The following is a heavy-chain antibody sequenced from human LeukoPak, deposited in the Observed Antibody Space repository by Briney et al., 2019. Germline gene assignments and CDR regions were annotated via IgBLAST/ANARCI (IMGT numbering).Heavy chain of an antibody. D-gene: IGHD2-21*02. CDR1: GLTFSAYG. CDR2: ISYDGSDK. V-gene: IGHV3-30*18. Sequence: GRSLRLSCAASGLTFSAYGMHWVRQATGKGLEWVAVISYDGSDKYYADSVKGRFTISRDNSKNTLYLQMNSLRAEDTAVYYCAKGHKLGWLLSTNFDYWGQGTLVTVSS. CDR3: AKGHKLGWLLSTNFDY. J-gene: IGHJ4*02.